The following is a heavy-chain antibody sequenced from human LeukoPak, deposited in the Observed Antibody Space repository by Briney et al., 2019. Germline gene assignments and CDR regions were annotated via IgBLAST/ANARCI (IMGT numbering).Heavy chain of an antibody. CDR1: GYTFTSYY. V-gene: IGHV1-46*01. CDR2: INPSGGST. D-gene: IGHD3-16*01. Sequence: GASVKVSCKASGYTFTSYYMHWVRQAPGQGLEWMGIINPSGGSTSYAQKFQGRVTMTRDTSTSTAYMELSGLRSEDTAVYYCARERGGHNFDYWGQGTLVTVSS. CDR3: ARERGGHNFDY. J-gene: IGHJ4*02.